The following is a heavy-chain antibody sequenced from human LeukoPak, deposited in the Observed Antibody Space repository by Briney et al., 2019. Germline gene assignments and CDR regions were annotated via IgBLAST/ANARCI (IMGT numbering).Heavy chain of an antibody. CDR1: GYSISSGYY. J-gene: IGHJ5*02. CDR2: TYYSGST. Sequence: SETLSLTCAVSGYSISSGYYWGWIRPPPGKGLEWIGSTYYSGSTYYNPSLEGRGTMSIDTSNNQFSLKLTSATATDTAVYYCVRLFYYDSSGPPSWGQGTLVTVSS. V-gene: IGHV4-38-2*01. CDR3: VRLFYYDSSGPPS. D-gene: IGHD3-22*01.